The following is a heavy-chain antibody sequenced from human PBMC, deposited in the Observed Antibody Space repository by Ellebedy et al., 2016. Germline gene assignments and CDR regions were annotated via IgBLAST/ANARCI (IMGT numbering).Heavy chain of an antibody. CDR3: ARQLVVAALNYYYYGMDV. J-gene: IGHJ6*02. V-gene: IGHV4-39*01. D-gene: IGHD2-15*01. CDR1: GGSISSSSYY. Sequence: SEILSLTXTVSGGSISSSSYYWGWIRQPPGKGLEWIGSIYYSGSTYYNPSLKSRVTISVDTSKNQFSLKLSSVTAADTAVYYCARQLVVAALNYYYYGMDVWGQGTTVTVSS. CDR2: IYYSGST.